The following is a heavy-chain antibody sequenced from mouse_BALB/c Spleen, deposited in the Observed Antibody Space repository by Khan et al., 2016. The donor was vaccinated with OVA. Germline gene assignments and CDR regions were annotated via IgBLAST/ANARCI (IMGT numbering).Heavy chain of an antibody. CDR2: IIYTGYT. CDR1: GDSITTGY. CDR3: ARSTYRYAFVY. V-gene: IGHV3-8*02. D-gene: IGHD2-14*01. Sequence: EVKLLESGPSLVKPSQTLSLTCSVTGDSITTGYWNWIRKFPGNKLEYMGYIIYTGYTYYNPSLKSRISITRHTYNNQYYLQLNSVTAEDTATYYCARSTYRYAFVYWGPGPLVTVSA. J-gene: IGHJ3*01.